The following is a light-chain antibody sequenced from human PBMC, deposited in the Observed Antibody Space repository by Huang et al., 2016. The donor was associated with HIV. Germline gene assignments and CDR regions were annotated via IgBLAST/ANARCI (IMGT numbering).Light chain of an antibody. Sequence: DTVMTQTPATLSVSPGARATLSCRASQNVGSKLAWFQQKPGQAPRLLIHGASTRATGIPARFSGSGSGTEFTLTISSLQSEDFAVYYCQQYNNWPYTFGQGTKLEIK. CDR1: QNVGSK. V-gene: IGKV3-15*01. CDR2: GAS. J-gene: IGKJ2*01. CDR3: QQYNNWPYT.